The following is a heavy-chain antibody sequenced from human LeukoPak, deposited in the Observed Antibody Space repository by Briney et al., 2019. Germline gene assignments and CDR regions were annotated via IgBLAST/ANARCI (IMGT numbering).Heavy chain of an antibody. CDR2: IKQDGSEK. CDR3: ARFTSWNDFSSTSCPQYYFDY. Sequence: GGSLRLSCAASGFTFSSYWMSWVRQAPGKGLEWVANIKQDGSEKYYVDSVKGRFTISRDNAKNSLYLQMNSLRAEDTAVYYCARFTSWNDFSSTSCPQYYFDYWGQGTLVTVSS. CDR1: GFTFSSYW. J-gene: IGHJ4*02. D-gene: IGHD2-2*01. V-gene: IGHV3-7*01.